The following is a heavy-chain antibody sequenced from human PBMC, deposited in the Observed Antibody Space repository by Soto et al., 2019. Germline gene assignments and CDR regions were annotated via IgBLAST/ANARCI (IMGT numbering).Heavy chain of an antibody. D-gene: IGHD6-13*01. CDR3: ARTGIAAAGPEGYYYYMDV. CDR1: GFTFSSYS. CDR2: ISSSSSYI. V-gene: IGHV3-21*01. Sequence: GGSLRLSCAASGFTFSSYSMNWVRQAPGKGLEWVSSISSSSSYIYYADSVKGRFTISRDNAKNSLYLQMNSLRAEDTAVYYCARTGIAAAGPEGYYYYMDVWGKGTTVTVSS. J-gene: IGHJ6*03.